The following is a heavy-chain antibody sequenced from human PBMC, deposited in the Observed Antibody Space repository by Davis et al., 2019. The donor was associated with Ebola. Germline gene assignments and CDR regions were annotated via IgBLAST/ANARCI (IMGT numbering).Heavy chain of an antibody. Sequence: PGGSLRLSCAASGFTLSSYSVNWVRQAPGKGLEWVSFISGSGTTIYYADSVKGRFTISRDNAKNSVFLQMNTLRDEDTAVYYCARRGLDTAMVLYDYGMDVWGKGTTVTVSS. J-gene: IGHJ6*04. CDR1: GFTLSSYS. CDR3: ARRGLDTAMVLYDYGMDV. D-gene: IGHD5-18*01. CDR2: ISGSGTTI. V-gene: IGHV3-48*02.